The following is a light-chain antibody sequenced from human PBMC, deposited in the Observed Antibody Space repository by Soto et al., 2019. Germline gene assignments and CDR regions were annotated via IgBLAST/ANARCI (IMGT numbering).Light chain of an antibody. J-gene: IGKJ4*01. CDR3: QQRSNWPPST. CDR2: DAS. Sequence: EIVLPPSPATLSLSPGERATLSCRASPSVSSYLAWSQQKPGQAPRLLSYDASNRATGIPARFSGRGSGTDFTLTISSLEPEDFAVYYCQQRSNWPPSTFGGGTKVESK. CDR1: PSVSSY. V-gene: IGKV3-11*01.